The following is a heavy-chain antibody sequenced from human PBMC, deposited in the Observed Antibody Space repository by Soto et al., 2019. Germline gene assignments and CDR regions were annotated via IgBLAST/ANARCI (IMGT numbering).Heavy chain of an antibody. CDR2: MNPNSGNK. CDR3: TRGLAPLTIFGVVTANYYYYYMDV. CDR1: GYTFTSYD. J-gene: IGHJ6*03. Sequence: ASVKVSCKASGYTFTSYDINWVRQATGQGLEWMGWMNPNSGNKGYAQKIQGRVTMTRNTSISTDNKEQSNLRTENTTVYKCTRGLAPLTIFGVVTANYYYYYMDVWGKGTTVTVSS. V-gene: IGHV1-8*01. D-gene: IGHD3-3*01.